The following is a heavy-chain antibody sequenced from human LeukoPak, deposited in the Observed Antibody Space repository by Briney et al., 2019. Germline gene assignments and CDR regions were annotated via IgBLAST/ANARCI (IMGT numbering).Heavy chain of an antibody. CDR1: GFTFSSCG. V-gene: IGHV3-30*18. CDR3: AKSHPPTVTTEEGEYLQH. J-gene: IGHJ1*01. Sequence: GGSLRLSCAASGFTFSSCGMHWVRQAPGQGLEWVVVISFDGSNQYYADSVKGRFTIYRDNFKNTVYLQMNSLRAEETAVSYCAKSHPPTVTTEEGEYLQHWGQGTLVTVSS. CDR2: ISFDGSNQ. D-gene: IGHD4-17*01.